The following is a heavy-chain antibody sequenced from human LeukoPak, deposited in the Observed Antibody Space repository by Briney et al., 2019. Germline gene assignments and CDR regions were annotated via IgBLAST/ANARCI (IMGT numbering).Heavy chain of an antibody. Sequence: GASVKVSCKASGYTFTSYYMHWVRQAPGQGLEWMGIINPSGGSTSYAQKFQGRVTMTRDTSTSTVYMELSSLRSEDTAVYYCARLPGGDSSSVVAFDIWGQGTMVTVSS. CDR1: GYTFTSYY. V-gene: IGHV1-46*01. CDR2: INPSGGST. J-gene: IGHJ3*02. D-gene: IGHD2-21*02. CDR3: ARLPGGDSSSVVAFDI.